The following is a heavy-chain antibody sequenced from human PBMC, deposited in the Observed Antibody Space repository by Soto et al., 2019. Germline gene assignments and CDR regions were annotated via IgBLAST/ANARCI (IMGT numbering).Heavy chain of an antibody. J-gene: IGHJ4*01. CDR1: GFIFDDFT. D-gene: IGHD6-13*01. CDR2: INWDGRIA. CDR3: AKDEGAAVESPGD. V-gene: IGHV3-43*01. Sequence: GGSLRLSCAASGFIFDDFTMHWVRLVPGKGLQWVSYINWDGRIAMYADSVKGRFTISRDNTNNHLYLQMNSLRSDDIALYYCAKDEGAAVESPGDWGHGTLVTVSS.